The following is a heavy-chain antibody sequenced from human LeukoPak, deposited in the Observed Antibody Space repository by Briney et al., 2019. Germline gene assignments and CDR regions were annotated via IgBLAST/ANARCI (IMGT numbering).Heavy chain of an antibody. D-gene: IGHD3-10*02. V-gene: IGHV3-48*03. Sequence: TGGSLRLSCVASGFTFTSYDFNWVRQAPGKGLEWVSYISNGGGTISYADSVKGRFTISRDNAKNSVFLQMNTLRAEDTAVYYCARDSYMFGSDYWGQGTLVTVSS. CDR3: ARDSYMFGSDY. J-gene: IGHJ4*02. CDR1: GFTFTSYD. CDR2: ISNGGGTI.